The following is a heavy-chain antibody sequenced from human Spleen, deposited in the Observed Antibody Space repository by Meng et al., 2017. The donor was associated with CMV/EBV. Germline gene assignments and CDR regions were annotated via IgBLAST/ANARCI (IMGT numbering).Heavy chain of an antibody. J-gene: IGHJ4*02. CDR3: ARANDFWSAYYDGDY. CDR2: MSTSGGSI. D-gene: IGHD3-3*01. Sequence: GESLKISCAASGFIFSDYHMSWIRQAPGKGLEWISYMSTSGGSIFYADSVKGRFTISRDNAKNSLYLQMNSLRVEDTAVYYCARANDFWSAYYDGDYWGQGTLVTVSS. CDR1: GFIFSDYH. V-gene: IGHV3-11*01.